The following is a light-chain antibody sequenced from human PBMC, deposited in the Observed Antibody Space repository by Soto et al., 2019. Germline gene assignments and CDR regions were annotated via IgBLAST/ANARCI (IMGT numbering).Light chain of an antibody. J-gene: IGKJ5*01. CDR1: QSININ. CDR2: GAS. V-gene: IGKV3-15*01. Sequence: EIGMTQSPATLSVTPGERATLSCRASQSININLAWYQQKPGQAPRLRIYGASTRATGLPARFSGSGSGTEFTLIISSLQAEDSSVYYCQQYDNWPITFSQGRRLE. CDR3: QQYDNWPIT.